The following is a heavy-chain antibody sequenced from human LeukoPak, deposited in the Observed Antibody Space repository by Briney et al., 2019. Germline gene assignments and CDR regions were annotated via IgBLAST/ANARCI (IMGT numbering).Heavy chain of an antibody. CDR3: ASVLLWFGDGAFDI. CDR2: MSPNSGNT. D-gene: IGHD3-10*01. V-gene: IGHV1-8*01. CDR1: GYTFTSYD. J-gene: IGHJ3*02. Sequence: GASVKVSCKASGYTFTSYDINWVRQATGQGLEWMGWMSPNSGNTGYAQKFQGRVTMTRNTSISTAYMELSSLRSEDTAVYYCASVLLWFGDGAFDIWGQGTMVTVSS.